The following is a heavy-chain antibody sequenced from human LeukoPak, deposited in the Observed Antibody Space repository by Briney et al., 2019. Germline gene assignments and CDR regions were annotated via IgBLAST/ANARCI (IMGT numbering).Heavy chain of an antibody. CDR1: GFTFSDYY. V-gene: IGHV3-11*05. J-gene: IGHJ5*02. D-gene: IGHD3-22*01. Sequence: GGSLRLSCAASGFTFSDYYMSWIRQAPGKGLPWLTYTRSSSKDIKYADSVQGRFTVSRDDAKSSLYLQMNSLRAEDTAVYYCARDSYERSGYYGLGSWGQGTLVTVSS. CDR2: TRSSSKDI. CDR3: ARDSYERSGYYGLGS.